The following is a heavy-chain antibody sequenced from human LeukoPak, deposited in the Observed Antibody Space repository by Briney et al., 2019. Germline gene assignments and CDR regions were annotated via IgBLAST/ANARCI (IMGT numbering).Heavy chain of an antibody. CDR1: GGSISSSSYY. CDR3: AREANYYGSGSYFEGTFDY. J-gene: IGHJ4*02. V-gene: IGHV4-61*01. CDR2: IYSSGTT. Sequence: PSETLSLTCTVSGGSISSSSYYWGWIRQPPGKGLEWIGYIYSSGTTNYNPSLKSRVTISIDTSKNEFSLRLTSVTAADTAVYYCAREANYYGSGSYFEGTFDYWGQGSLVTVSS. D-gene: IGHD3-10*01.